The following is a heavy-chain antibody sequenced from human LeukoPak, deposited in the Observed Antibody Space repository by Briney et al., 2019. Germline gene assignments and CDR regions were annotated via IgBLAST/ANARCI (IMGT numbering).Heavy chain of an antibody. J-gene: IGHJ3*02. Sequence: SETLSLTCTVSGVSISSYYWSWIRQPAGKGLEWIGRIYTSGSTYYNPSLKSRVTMSVDTSKNQFSLKLSSVTAADTAVYYCARGRDGNPFNDAFDIWGQGTMVTVSS. CDR1: GVSISSYY. CDR2: IYTSGST. CDR3: ARGRDGNPFNDAFDI. D-gene: IGHD4-23*01. V-gene: IGHV4-4*07.